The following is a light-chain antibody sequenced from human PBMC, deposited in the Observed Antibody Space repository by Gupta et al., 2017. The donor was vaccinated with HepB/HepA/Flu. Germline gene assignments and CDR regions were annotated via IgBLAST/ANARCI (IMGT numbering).Light chain of an antibody. CDR3: QQYNMRRT. V-gene: IGKV3-15*01. CDR2: GAS. J-gene: IGKJ1*01. Sequence: ETVMTQSPATLSLSLGERATLSCRASQSISSNLAWYQQKAGQAPRLLIYGASIRATGIPARFSGTGSGTDFTLTIISLQSEDFAIYYCQQYNMRRTFGQGTRVEIK. CDR1: QSISSN.